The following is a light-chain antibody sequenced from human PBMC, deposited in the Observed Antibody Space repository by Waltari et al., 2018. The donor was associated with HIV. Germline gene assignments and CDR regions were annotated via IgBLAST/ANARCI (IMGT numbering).Light chain of an antibody. CDR3: QQYGLSPIT. V-gene: IGKV3-20*01. CDR1: ESVDTRH. Sequence: EIVLTQSPGTLSLSPGERATLSCTASESVDTRHLAWYQQKPGQPPRLLIHRISNRATGNPGRVGWRGSGTDFTLTISRLEPEDFAVYYCQQYGLSPITFGQGTRLEIK. CDR2: RIS. J-gene: IGKJ5*01.